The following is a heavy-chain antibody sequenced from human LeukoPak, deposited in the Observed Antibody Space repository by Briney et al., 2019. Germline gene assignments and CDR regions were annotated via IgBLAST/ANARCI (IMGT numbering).Heavy chain of an antibody. V-gene: IGHV4-30-2*01. Sequence: PSETLSLTCTVSGDSISSGDYSWNWIRQPPGNGLEWIGYIYHSGSTYYSPSLESRVTMSVDRSKNQFSLKLSSVTAADTAVYYCARVGHHFYGSGSFLGGFDYWGQGSLVTVSS. CDR2: IYHSGST. J-gene: IGHJ4*02. CDR3: ARVGHHFYGSGSFLGGFDY. CDR1: GDSISSGDYS. D-gene: IGHD3-10*01.